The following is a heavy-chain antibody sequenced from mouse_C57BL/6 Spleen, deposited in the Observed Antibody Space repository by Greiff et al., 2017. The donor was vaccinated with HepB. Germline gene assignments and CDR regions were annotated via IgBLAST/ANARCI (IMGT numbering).Heavy chain of an antibody. CDR2: IYPGSGST. CDR1: GYTFTSYW. J-gene: IGHJ2*01. D-gene: IGHD1-1*01. V-gene: IGHV1-55*01. Sequence: QVQLQQSGAELVKPGASVKMSCKASGYTFTSYWITWVKQRPGQGLEWIGDIYPGSGSTNYNEKFKSKATLTVDTSSSSAYMQLSSLTSEDSAVYYCARETTVVSSPFDYWGQGTTLTVAS. CDR3: ARETTVVSSPFDY.